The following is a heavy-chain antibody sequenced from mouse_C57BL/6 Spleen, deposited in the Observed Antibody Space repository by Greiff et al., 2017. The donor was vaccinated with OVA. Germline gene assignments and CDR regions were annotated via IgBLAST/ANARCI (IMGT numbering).Heavy chain of an antibody. CDR2: INPNNGGT. V-gene: IGHV1-26*01. J-gene: IGHJ4*01. CDR1: GYTFTDYY. CDR3: ARAAQATDY. Sequence: VQLQQSGPELVKPGASVKISCKASGYTFTDYYMNWVKQSHGKSLEWIGDINPNNGGTSYNQKFKGKATLTVDKSSSTAYMELRSLTSEDSAVYYCARAAQATDYWGQGTSVTVSS. D-gene: IGHD3-2*02.